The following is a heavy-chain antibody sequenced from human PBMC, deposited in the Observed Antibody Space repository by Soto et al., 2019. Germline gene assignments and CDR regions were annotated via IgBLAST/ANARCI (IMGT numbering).Heavy chain of an antibody. CDR2: ISTYNGNT. CDR1: GYTFITYG. Sequence: QVQLVQSGAEVKKPGASVKVPCKASGYTFITYGVSWVRQAPGQGLDWLGWISTYNGNTRYAERLQGRVTMTTDTTTNTAYMELRNLRSDDTAVYCCARGPTDYYDNSANYFLDYWGQGTLVTVSS. D-gene: IGHD3-22*01. J-gene: IGHJ4*02. V-gene: IGHV1-18*01. CDR3: ARGPTDYYDNSANYFLDY.